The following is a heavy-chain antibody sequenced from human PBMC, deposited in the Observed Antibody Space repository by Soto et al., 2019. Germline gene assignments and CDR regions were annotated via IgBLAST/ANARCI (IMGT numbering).Heavy chain of an antibody. CDR1: GGSISSGGYY. CDR2: IYYSGST. V-gene: IGHV4-31*03. J-gene: IGHJ2*01. D-gene: IGHD3-22*01. Sequence: QVQLQESGPGLVKPSQTLSLTCTVSGGSISSGGYYWSWIRQHPGKGLDWIGYIYYSGSTYYNPCRKSRATISVDTSKNQFSLKLSSVTAADTAVYYCARDQASIVVVTQDWYFDLWGRGTLVTVSS. CDR3: ARDQASIVVVTQDWYFDL.